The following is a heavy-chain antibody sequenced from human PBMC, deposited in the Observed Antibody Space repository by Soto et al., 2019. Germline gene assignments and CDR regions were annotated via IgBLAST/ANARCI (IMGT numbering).Heavy chain of an antibody. CDR1: GGTFNSYT. V-gene: IGHV1-69*02. CDR3: ATSYGSGSTHFDS. CDR2: VNPIVGMS. D-gene: IGHD3-10*01. J-gene: IGHJ4*02. Sequence: QVQLVQSGAEVKKPGSSVKVSCKASGGTFNSYTLNWVRQAPGQRLEWVGRVNPIVGMSDSASKFQGRVTMTADRSRSKAYMDLTGLKSEDTAVYYCATSYGSGSTHFDSWGQGTLVTVSS.